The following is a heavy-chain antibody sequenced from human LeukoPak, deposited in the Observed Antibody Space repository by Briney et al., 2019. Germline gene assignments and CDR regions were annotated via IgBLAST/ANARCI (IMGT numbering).Heavy chain of an antibody. D-gene: IGHD2/OR15-2a*01. CDR1: GFSFSSYW. J-gene: IGHJ4*02. CDR3: ASIQTLDY. CDR2: IKHDESEK. Sequence: PGGSLRLSCVASGFSFSSYWMSWVRQAPGKGLEWVANIKHDESEKYYVDSVKGRFTISRDNAQNLLYLQMNSLRAEDTAVYYCASIQTLDYWGQGTLVTVSS. V-gene: IGHV3-7*01.